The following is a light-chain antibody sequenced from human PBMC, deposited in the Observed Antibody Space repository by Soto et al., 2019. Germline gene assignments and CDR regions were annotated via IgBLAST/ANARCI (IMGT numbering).Light chain of an antibody. J-gene: IGKJ1*01. V-gene: IGKV3-11*01. Sequence: EIVLTQSPATLSLSPGERATLSCRASQSVSSYLAWYQQKPGQAPRLLIYDASNRATGIPARFSGSGSGTAFTLTISSLEPGDFAVYYCQQRSNWPWTFGQGTKVEIK. CDR3: QQRSNWPWT. CDR2: DAS. CDR1: QSVSSY.